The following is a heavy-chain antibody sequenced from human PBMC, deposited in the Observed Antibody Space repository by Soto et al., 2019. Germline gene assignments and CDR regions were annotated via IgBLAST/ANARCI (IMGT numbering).Heavy chain of an antibody. J-gene: IGHJ4*02. V-gene: IGHV3-30-3*01. CDR1: GFTFSSYA. D-gene: IGHD6-19*01. CDR3: ARAGGSGWYPFSSPGDY. Sequence: HPGGSLRLSCAASGFTFSSYAMHWVRQAPGKGLEWVAVISYDGSNKYYADSVKGRFTISRDNSKNTLYLQMNSLRAEDTAVYYCARAGGSGWYPFSSPGDYWGQGTLVTVSS. CDR2: ISYDGSNK.